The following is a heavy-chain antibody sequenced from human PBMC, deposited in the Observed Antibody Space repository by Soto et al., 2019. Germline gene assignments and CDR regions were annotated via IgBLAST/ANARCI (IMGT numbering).Heavy chain of an antibody. CDR3: ARGGRLYWYSDR. D-gene: IGHD1-26*01. Sequence: QVQLVQSGAEVKKPGASVKVSCKASGYTFTSYAMHWVRQAPGQRLEWMGWINGGNGNTKYSQKVQGRVTITRDTSASTAYMELSSLRSEDTAVYYCARGGRLYWYSDRWGRRALVTVSS. CDR2: INGGNGNT. V-gene: IGHV1-3*01. CDR1: GYTFTSYA. J-gene: IGHJ2*01.